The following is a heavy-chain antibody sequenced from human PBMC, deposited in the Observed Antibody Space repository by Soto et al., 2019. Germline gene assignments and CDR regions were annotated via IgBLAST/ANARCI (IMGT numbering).Heavy chain of an antibody. CDR3: ARTYNWNSEGFDH. CDR2: ISTNSGNT. D-gene: IGHD1-7*01. CDR1: CYPFCIYA. V-gene: IGHV1-18*04. Sequence: ASVKVSCKASCYPFCIYAITLVREAPGQGLEWVGWISTNSGNTYYAQNFQGRVTLTTDTSTTTAYMEFRSLTSDDTAIYYCARTYNWNSEGFDHWGQGTLVTVSS. J-gene: IGHJ4*02.